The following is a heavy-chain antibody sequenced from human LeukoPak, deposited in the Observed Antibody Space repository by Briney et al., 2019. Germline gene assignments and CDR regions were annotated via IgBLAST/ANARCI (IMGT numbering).Heavy chain of an antibody. CDR2: ISGSGGST. J-gene: IGHJ4*02. CDR3: AKRGPYSSGWHVAL. D-gene: IGHD6-19*01. V-gene: IGHV3-23*01. Sequence: QAGGSLRLSCAASGFTFSSYAMSWVRQAPGKGLEWVSAISGSGGSTYYADSVKGRFTISRDNSKNTLYLQMNSLRAEDTAVYYCAKRGPYSSGWHVALGGQGTLVTVSS. CDR1: GFTFSSYA.